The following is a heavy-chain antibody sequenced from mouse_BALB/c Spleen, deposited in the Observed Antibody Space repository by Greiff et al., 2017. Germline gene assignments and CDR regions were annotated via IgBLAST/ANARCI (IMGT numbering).Heavy chain of an antibody. J-gene: IGHJ2*01. Sequence: EVKLMESGPGLVKPSQSLSLTCSVTGYSITSGYYWNWIRQFPGNKLEWMGYISYDGSNNYNPSLKNRISITRDTSKNQFFLKLNSVTTEDTATYYCARGNYGNYVGYWGQGTTLTVSS. CDR3: ARGNYGNYVGY. CDR1: GYSITSGYY. V-gene: IGHV3-6*02. CDR2: ISYDGSN. D-gene: IGHD2-1*01.